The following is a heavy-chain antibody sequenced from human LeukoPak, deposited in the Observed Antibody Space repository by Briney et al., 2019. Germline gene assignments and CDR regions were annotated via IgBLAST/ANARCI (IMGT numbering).Heavy chain of an antibody. Sequence: ASVEVSCKASGYTFTGYYMHWVRQATGQGLEWMGWINPNSGGTNYAQKFQGRVTMTRDTSISTAYMELSRLRSDDTAVYYCASTCLGTSCYSGIDYWGQGTLVTVSS. CDR1: GYTFTGYY. D-gene: IGHD2-2*02. J-gene: IGHJ4*02. V-gene: IGHV1-2*02. CDR2: INPNSGGT. CDR3: ASTCLGTSCYSGIDY.